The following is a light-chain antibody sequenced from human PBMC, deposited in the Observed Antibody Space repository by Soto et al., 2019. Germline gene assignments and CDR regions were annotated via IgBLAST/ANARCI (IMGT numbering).Light chain of an antibody. CDR1: QTVSSNF. Sequence: EIGFTQSPGPLPLSPGDRATLSCSASQTVSSNFLAWYQQRPAQAPMLLIHGASTRSTGITDRFSVSVSVTDFTPGNSGLVPESVLVDYCQHDCTSRATFGKGTKVEIK. J-gene: IGKJ1*01. V-gene: IGKV3-20*01. CDR2: GAS. CDR3: QHDCTSRAT.